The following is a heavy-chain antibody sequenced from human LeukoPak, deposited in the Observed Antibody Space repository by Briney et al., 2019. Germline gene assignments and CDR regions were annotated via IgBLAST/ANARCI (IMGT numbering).Heavy chain of an antibody. CDR1: GFTFSSYG. CDR3: AKLTAIFGVEDY. CDR2: ISYDGSNK. J-gene: IGHJ4*02. Sequence: PGGSLRLSCAASGFTFSSYGMHWVRQAPGKGLEWVAAISYDGSNKYYADSVKGRFTISRDNSKNTLYLQMNSLRAEDTAVYYCAKLTAIFGVEDYWGQGTLVTVSS. V-gene: IGHV3-30*18. D-gene: IGHD3-3*01.